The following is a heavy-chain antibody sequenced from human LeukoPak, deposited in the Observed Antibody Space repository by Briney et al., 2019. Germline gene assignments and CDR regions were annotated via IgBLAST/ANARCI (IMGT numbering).Heavy chain of an antibody. CDR1: GFTFSSYA. Sequence: GGSLRLSCAASGFTFSSYAMHWVRQAPGKGLEWVAVISYDGSNKYYADSVKGRFTISRDNSKNTLYLQMNSLRAEDTAVYYCARYFHDYGDSRNFDYWGQGTLVTVSS. D-gene: IGHD4-17*01. J-gene: IGHJ4*02. CDR2: ISYDGSNK. CDR3: ARYFHDYGDSRNFDY. V-gene: IGHV3-30*04.